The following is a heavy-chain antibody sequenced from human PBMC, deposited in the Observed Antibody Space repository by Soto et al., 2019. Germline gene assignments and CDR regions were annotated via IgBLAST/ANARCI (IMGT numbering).Heavy chain of an antibody. V-gene: IGHV4-39*01. J-gene: IGHJ4*02. Sequence: QLQLQESGPGLVKPSETLSLTCTVSGGSISSSNYYWGWIRQPPGKGLEWIGSIYYSGTTYYNPSLKSRVTMSVDTSKNQFSLKLNSVTAADTAVYYCARHSRQFGEFDWGQGTLVTVSS. CDR2: IYYSGTT. CDR3: ARHSRQFGEFD. D-gene: IGHD3-10*01. CDR1: GGSISSSNYY.